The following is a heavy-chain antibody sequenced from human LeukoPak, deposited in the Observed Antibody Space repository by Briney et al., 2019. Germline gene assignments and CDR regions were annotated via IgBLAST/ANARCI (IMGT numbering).Heavy chain of an antibody. CDR2: IRYDGSNK. Sequence: GGSLRLSCAASGFTFSSYGMHWVCQAPGKGLEWVAFIRYDGSNKYYADSVKGRFTISRDNAKNSLYLQMNSLRAEDTAVYYCARGPETLDYGSGSREHGAFDIWGQGTMVTVSS. CDR3: ARGPETLDYGSGSREHGAFDI. V-gene: IGHV3-30*02. J-gene: IGHJ3*02. CDR1: GFTFSSYG. D-gene: IGHD3-10*01.